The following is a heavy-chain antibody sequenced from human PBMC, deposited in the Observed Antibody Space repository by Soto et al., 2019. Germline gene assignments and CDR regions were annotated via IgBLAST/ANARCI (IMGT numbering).Heavy chain of an antibody. Sequence: QVQLVQSGAEVKKPGSSVKVSCKASGGTFSSYTISWMRQAPGQGLEWMGRIIPILGIANYAQKFQGRVTITADKSTSTAYMELSSLRSEDTAVYYCASPNLQRGSGFIFDSWGQGTLVTVSS. CDR2: IIPILGIA. J-gene: IGHJ4*02. V-gene: IGHV1-69*02. CDR1: GGTFSSYT. D-gene: IGHD2-8*01. CDR3: ASPNLQRGSGFIFDS.